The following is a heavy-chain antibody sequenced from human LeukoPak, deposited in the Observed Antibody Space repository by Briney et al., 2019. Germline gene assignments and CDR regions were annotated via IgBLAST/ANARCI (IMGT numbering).Heavy chain of an antibody. J-gene: IGHJ4*02. CDR3: ARETGYYDYVWGSYRGYYFDY. CDR1: GGTFISYA. D-gene: IGHD3-16*01. V-gene: IGHV1-69*04. Sequence: SVTVSCKASGGTFISYAISWVRQAPGQGLEWMGRIIPILGIANYAQKFQGRVTITADKSTSTAYMELSSLRSEDTAVYYCARETGYYDYVWGSYRGYYFDYWGQGTLVTVSS. CDR2: IIPILGIA.